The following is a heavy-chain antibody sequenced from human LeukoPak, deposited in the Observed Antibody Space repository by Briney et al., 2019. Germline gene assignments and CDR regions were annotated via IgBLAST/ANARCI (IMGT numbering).Heavy chain of an antibody. CDR2: IYSDGST. CDR1: GFTVSSNS. D-gene: IGHD5-24*01. J-gene: IGHJ5*02. V-gene: IGHV3-53*01. CDR3: ARSEMSRGLIT. Sequence: GGSLRLSCAASGFTVSSNSMSWVRQAPGKGLEWVSVIYSDGSTYYADSVKGRFTISRDNSVNTLYLQMNSLRAEDTAVYYCARSEMSRGLITWGQGTLVTVSS.